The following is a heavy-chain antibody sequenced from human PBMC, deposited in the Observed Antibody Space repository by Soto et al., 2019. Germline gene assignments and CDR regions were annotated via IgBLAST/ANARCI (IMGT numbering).Heavy chain of an antibody. D-gene: IGHD3-3*01. Sequence: PSETLSLTCAVYVGSFSGYYWSWIRQPPGKGLEWVGEINHSGSSNYNPSLKSRVTISVDTSKNQFSLKLSSVTAADTAVYYCARGNDFWNGTPFDYWGQGTLVTVSS. J-gene: IGHJ4*02. CDR3: ARGNDFWNGTPFDY. CDR1: VGSFSGYY. CDR2: INHSGSS. V-gene: IGHV4-34*01.